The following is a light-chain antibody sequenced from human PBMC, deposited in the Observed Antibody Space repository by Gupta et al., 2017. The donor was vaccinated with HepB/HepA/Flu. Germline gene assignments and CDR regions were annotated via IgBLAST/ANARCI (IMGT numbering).Light chain of an antibody. J-gene: IGLJ1*01. CDR2: GKN. CDR1: SLRYYY. Sequence: SSALPQDPAVSVALGQTVRITCQGDSLRYYYASWYQQKPGQAPILVIYGKNSRPAGSPDLCSGSGSGNTASVTITGAQAEEEADYYCNTRDTSGNRNLYVFGTGTKVTVL. CDR3: NTRDTSGNRNLYV. V-gene: IGLV3-19*01.